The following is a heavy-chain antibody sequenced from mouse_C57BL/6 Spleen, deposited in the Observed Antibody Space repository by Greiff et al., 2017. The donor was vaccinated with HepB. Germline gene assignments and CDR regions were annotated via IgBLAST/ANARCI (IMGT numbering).Heavy chain of an antibody. D-gene: IGHD1-1*01. V-gene: IGHV1-62-2*01. CDR1: GYTFTEYT. CDR2: FYPGSGSI. CDR3: ARHPAYYGSSYGYFDV. J-gene: IGHJ1*03. Sequence: VQLQESGAELLKPGASVKLSCKASGYTFTEYTIHWVKQRSGQGLEWIGWFYPGSGSIKYNEKFKDKATLTADKSSSTVYMELSRLTSEDSAVYFCARHPAYYGSSYGYFDVWGTGTTVTVSS.